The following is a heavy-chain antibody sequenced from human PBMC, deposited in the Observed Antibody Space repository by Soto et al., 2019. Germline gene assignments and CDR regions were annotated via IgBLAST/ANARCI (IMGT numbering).Heavy chain of an antibody. CDR2: ISGSGDST. CDR3: AREGLRSTDY. D-gene: IGHD3-22*01. Sequence: GGSLRLSCEASGFTFSSYAMSWVRQAPGKGLEWVSAISGSGDSTYYADSVKGRFTISRDNAKNTLYLQMNSLRAEDTAVYYCAREGLRSTDYWGHGTLVTVSS. CDR1: GFTFSSYA. V-gene: IGHV3-23*01. J-gene: IGHJ4*01.